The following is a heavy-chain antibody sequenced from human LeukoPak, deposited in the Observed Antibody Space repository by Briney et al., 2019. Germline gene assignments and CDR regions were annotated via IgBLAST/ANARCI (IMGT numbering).Heavy chain of an antibody. CDR2: IYTSGST. D-gene: IGHD5-24*01. CDR1: GGSFSGYY. J-gene: IGHJ6*02. Sequence: SETLSLTCAVYGGSFSGYYWSWIRQPPGKGLEWIGRIYTSGSTNYNPSLKSRVTMSVDTSKNQFSLKLSSVTAADTAVYYCAREDGYNYYYYGMDVWGQGTTVTVSS. V-gene: IGHV4-4*07. CDR3: AREDGYNYYYYGMDV.